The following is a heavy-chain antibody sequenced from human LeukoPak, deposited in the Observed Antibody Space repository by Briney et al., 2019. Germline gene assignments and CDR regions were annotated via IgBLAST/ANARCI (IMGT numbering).Heavy chain of an antibody. V-gene: IGHV1-46*01. CDR2: INPSGGST. CDR3: ARVGYHYDSSGYYDY. Sequence: AASVKVSCKASGYTFTSYYMHWVRQAPGQGLEWMGIINPSGGSTSYAQKFQGRVTMTMDTSTSTVYMELSSLRSEDTAVYYCARVGYHYDSSGYYDYWGQGTLVTVSS. D-gene: IGHD3-22*01. CDR1: GYTFTSYY. J-gene: IGHJ4*02.